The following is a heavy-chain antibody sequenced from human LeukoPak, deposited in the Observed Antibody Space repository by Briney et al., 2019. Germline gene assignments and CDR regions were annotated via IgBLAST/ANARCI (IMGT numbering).Heavy chain of an antibody. J-gene: IGHJ1*01. D-gene: IGHD1-1*01. CDR1: GFTFSTHA. V-gene: IGHV3-23*01. Sequence: PGGSLRLSCAASGFTFSTHAMSWVRQAPGKGLEWVSSISSSGGSTYYADSVKGRFTISRDNSKNTLYLQMNNLRAEDTAVYYCAKALIGTGGYFQHWGHGALVTVSS. CDR3: AKALIGTGGYFQH. CDR2: ISSSGGST.